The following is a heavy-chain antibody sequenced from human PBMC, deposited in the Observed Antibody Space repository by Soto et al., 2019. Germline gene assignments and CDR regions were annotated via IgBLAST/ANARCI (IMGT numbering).Heavy chain of an antibody. CDR2: ISVLNGYA. CDR3: SKNGTTWFAS. Sequence: QVQLVQSGPELKKPGASVKVSCKTSGYSFHNSGISWVRQAPGQGLERMGWISVLNGYAHYGQKFQGRVIMTADTFTSTACMEWRGLRSDDTAMYYCSKNGTTWFASWGQGTPVTVSS. D-gene: IGHD1-1*01. CDR1: GYSFHNSG. J-gene: IGHJ5*01. V-gene: IGHV1-18*01.